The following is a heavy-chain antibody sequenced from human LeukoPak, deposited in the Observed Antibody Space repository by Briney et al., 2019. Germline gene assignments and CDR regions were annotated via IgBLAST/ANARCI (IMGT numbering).Heavy chain of an antibody. CDR2: INHSGST. Sequence: SETLSLTCTVSGYSISSGYYWGWIRQPPGKGLEWIGVINHSGSTDYNPSLKSRVTISVDTSKNQFSLKLSSVTAADTAVYYCARDHGGSYSRWGQGTLVTVSS. J-gene: IGHJ4*02. D-gene: IGHD1-26*01. CDR3: ARDHGGSYSR. CDR1: GYSISSGYY. V-gene: IGHV4-38-2*02.